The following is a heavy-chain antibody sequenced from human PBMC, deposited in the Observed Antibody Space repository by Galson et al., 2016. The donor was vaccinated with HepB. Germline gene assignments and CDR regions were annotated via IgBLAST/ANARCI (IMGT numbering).Heavy chain of an antibody. CDR1: GYSFLDYG. CDR3: ARDFQPPRALDI. Sequence: SVKVSCKASGYSFLDYGITWVRQAPGQGLEYMGWINTYNGDTDYLQKFQGRITMTTDKSTNKVYLDLRSLRSDDTSVYYCARDFQPPRALDIWGQGTMVTVSS. V-gene: IGHV1-18*01. J-gene: IGHJ3*02. CDR2: INTYNGDT.